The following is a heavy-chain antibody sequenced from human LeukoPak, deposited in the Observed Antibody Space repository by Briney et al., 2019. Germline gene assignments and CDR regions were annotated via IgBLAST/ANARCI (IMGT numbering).Heavy chain of an antibody. Sequence: PGGSLRLSCAASGFTFSSYAMSWVRQAPGKGLEWVSAISGSGGSTYYADSVKGRFTISRDNSKNTLYLQMNSLRAEDPAVYYCAKDFTMVRGPYSYWGQGTLVTVSS. D-gene: IGHD3-10*01. CDR2: ISGSGGST. V-gene: IGHV3-23*01. CDR1: GFTFSSYA. J-gene: IGHJ4*02. CDR3: AKDFTMVRGPYSY.